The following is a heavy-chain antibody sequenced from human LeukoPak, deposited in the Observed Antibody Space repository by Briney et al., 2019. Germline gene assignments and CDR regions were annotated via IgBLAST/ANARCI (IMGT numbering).Heavy chain of an antibody. D-gene: IGHD4-23*01. CDR2: INSDGSST. Sequence: GGSLRLSCAASGFTFSSYWMHWVRQAPGKGLVWVSHINSDGSSTSYADSVKGRFTISRDNAKNTMYLQMNSLRAEDTAVYYCLRDDNGGNSGMDYWGQGALVTVSS. J-gene: IGHJ4*02. V-gene: IGHV3-74*01. CDR1: GFTFSSYW. CDR3: LRDDNGGNSGMDY.